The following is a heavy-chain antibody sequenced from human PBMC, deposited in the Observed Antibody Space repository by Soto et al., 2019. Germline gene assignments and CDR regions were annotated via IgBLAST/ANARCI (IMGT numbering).Heavy chain of an antibody. J-gene: IGHJ4*02. CDR3: ARGGDFDY. CDR2: ITSDGNNK. CDR1: GFTFSTYG. D-gene: IGHD1-26*01. V-gene: IGHV3-30*03. Sequence: QVQLVESGGGVVQPGRSLRLSCAASGFTFSTYGIQWVRQAPGKGLEWGALITSDGNNKYYADSVKGRFTVSRDNSKNTLYLQMNSLRPEDTALYYCARGGDFDYWGQGTLVTVSS.